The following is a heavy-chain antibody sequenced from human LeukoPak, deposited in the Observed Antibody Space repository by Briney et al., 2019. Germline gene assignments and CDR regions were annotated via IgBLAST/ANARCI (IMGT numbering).Heavy chain of an antibody. D-gene: IGHD6-13*01. CDR2: ICGSGSYT. CDR1: GFTFSTYA. J-gene: IGHJ4*02. Sequence: GGSLRLSCAASGFTFSTYAMIWVRQAPGKGLEWVSVICGSGSYTYYADSVKGRFTISRENSKDTLYLQMNSLRPEDTAVYYCARDWYDYWGQGTLVTVSS. V-gene: IGHV3-23*01. CDR3: ARDWYDY.